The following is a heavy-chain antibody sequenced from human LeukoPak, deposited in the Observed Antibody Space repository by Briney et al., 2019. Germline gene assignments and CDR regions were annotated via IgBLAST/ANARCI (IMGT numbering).Heavy chain of an antibody. CDR2: IYYSGST. CDR1: GGSISSGDYY. J-gene: IGHJ3*02. D-gene: IGHD3-3*01. V-gene: IGHV4-30-4*08. CDR3: VRDRITIETRAFYI. Sequence: SETLSLTCTVSGGSISSGDYYWRWIRQPPGKGLERIGYIYYSGSTYYNPSLKSRVTISVDTSNNQFSLKLSSVTAADTAVYYCVRDRITIETRAFYIWGQGTMVTVSS.